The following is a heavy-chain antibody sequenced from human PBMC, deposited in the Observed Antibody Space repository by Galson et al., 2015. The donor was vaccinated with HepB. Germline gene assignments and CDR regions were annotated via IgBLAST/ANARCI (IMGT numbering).Heavy chain of an antibody. CDR2: ISYDGSNK. Sequence: SLRLSCAASGFTFSNHAMHWVRQAPGKGLEWVALISYDGSNKHYADSVKGRFTISRDNSKNTVYLQMNSLRAEDTAVYYCARGVWLLFAYYYYYMDVWGKGTTVTVSS. CDR3: ARGVWLLFAYYYYYMDV. D-gene: IGHD3-3*01. J-gene: IGHJ6*03. CDR1: GFTFSNHA. V-gene: IGHV3-30-3*01.